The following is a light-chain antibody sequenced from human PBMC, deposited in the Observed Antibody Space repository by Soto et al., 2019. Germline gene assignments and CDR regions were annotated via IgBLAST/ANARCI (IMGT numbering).Light chain of an antibody. CDR2: KAS. Sequence: DIQMTQSPSTLSAFVGDRVTITCRASQSFSSWLAWYQQKPGKAPKLLIYKASSLQSGVPSRFSGSGSGTEFTLTISSLQPDDFATYYCQQYNSYPITVGQGTRLEIK. CDR3: QQYNSYPIT. J-gene: IGKJ5*01. V-gene: IGKV1-5*03. CDR1: QSFSSW.